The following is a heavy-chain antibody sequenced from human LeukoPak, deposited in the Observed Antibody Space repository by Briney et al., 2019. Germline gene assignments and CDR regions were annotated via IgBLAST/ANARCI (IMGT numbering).Heavy chain of an antibody. D-gene: IGHD5-12*01. CDR2: IYHSGST. V-gene: IGHV4-30-2*01. Sequence: SQTLPLTCAVSGGSISSGGYSWSWIRQPPGKGLEWIGYIYHSGSTYYNPSLKSRVTISVDRSKNQFSLKLSSVTAADTAVYYCARGHSGYFFYWGQGTLVTVSS. CDR1: GGSISSGGYS. J-gene: IGHJ4*02. CDR3: ARGHSGYFFY.